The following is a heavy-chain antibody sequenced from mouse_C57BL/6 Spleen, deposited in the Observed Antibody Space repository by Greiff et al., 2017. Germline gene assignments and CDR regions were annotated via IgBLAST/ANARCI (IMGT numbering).Heavy chain of an antibody. Sequence: EVQLQQSGPELVKPGASVKIPCKASGYTFTDYNMDWVKQSHGKSLEWIGDINPNNGGTIYNQKFKGKATLTVDKSSSTAYMELRSLTSEDTAVYYCARGSYYGYDGRSYYFDYWGQGTTLTVSS. D-gene: IGHD2-2*01. CDR1: GYTFTDYN. CDR2: INPNNGGT. CDR3: ARGSYYGYDGRSYYFDY. J-gene: IGHJ2*01. V-gene: IGHV1-18*01.